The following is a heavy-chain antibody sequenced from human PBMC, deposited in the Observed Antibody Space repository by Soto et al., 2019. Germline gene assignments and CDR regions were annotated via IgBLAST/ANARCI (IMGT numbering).Heavy chain of an antibody. CDR2: IYYSGST. D-gene: IGHD2-15*01. J-gene: IGHJ4*02. Sequence: SETLSLTCTVSGGSISSGDYYWSWIRQPPGKGLEWIGYIYYSGSTYYNPSLKSRVTISVDTSKNQFSLKLSSVTAADTAVYYCARVGEYCSGGSCYWIFDYWGQGTLVTVSS. CDR1: GGSISSGDYY. V-gene: IGHV4-30-4*01. CDR3: ARVGEYCSGGSCYWIFDY.